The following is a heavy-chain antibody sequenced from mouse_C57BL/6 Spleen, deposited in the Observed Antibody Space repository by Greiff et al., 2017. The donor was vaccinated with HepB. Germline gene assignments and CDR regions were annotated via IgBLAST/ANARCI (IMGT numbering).Heavy chain of an antibody. CDR2: INPSNGGT. CDR3: ARRGGYDYDGFAY. CDR1: GYTFTSYW. J-gene: IGHJ3*01. D-gene: IGHD2-4*01. V-gene: IGHV1-53*01. Sequence: VKLQQPGTELVKPGASVKLSCKASGYTFTSYWMHWVKQRPGQGLEWIGNINPSNGGTNYNEKFKSKATLTVDKSSSTAYMQLSSLTSEDSAVYFCARRGGYDYDGFAYWGQGTLVTVSA.